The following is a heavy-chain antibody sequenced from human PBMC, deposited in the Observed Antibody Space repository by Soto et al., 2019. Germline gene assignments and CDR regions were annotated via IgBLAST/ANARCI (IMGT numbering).Heavy chain of an antibody. J-gene: IGHJ4*02. V-gene: IGHV3-7*01. CDR2: IKQDGSEI. D-gene: IGHD2-15*01. Sequence: GGSLRLSCAASGFTFSRYWMTWVRQAPGKWLEWVANIKQDGSEIYYVDSVKGRFTISRDNAENSLYLQMNSLRAEDTAVYYCARDPVCSGGSCYDYWGQGXLVTVYS. CDR3: ARDPVCSGGSCYDY. CDR1: GFTFSRYW.